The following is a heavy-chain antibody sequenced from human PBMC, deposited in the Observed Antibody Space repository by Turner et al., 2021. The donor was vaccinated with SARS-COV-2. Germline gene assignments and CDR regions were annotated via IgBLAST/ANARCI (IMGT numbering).Heavy chain of an antibody. D-gene: IGHD3-3*01. CDR1: GGSISSYY. Sequence: QVQLQESGPGLVKPSETLSLTCTVSGGSISSYYWSWIRQPTGKGLEWIGYIDYSGSTNYNPSLKSRVTISVDTSKNQFSLKLSSVTAADTAVYYCARHPLNYDFWSGYYYYGMDVWGQGTTVTVSS. CDR3: ARHPLNYDFWSGYYYYGMDV. V-gene: IGHV4-59*08. CDR2: IDYSGST. J-gene: IGHJ6*02.